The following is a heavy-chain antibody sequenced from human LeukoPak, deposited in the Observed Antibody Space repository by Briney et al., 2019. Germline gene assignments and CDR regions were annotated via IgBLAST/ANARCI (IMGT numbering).Heavy chain of an antibody. CDR1: GFTFSSYA. V-gene: IGHV1-69*04. D-gene: IGHD4-23*01. CDR3: ARAEDDYGGKVGTWYFDL. Sequence: VASVKVSCKASGFTFSSYAISWVRQAPGQGLDWMGRIIPILGIANYAQKFQGRVTITADKSTSTAFMELSTLRSEDTAVYYCARAEDDYGGKVGTWYFDLWGRGTLVSVSS. CDR2: IIPILGIA. J-gene: IGHJ2*01.